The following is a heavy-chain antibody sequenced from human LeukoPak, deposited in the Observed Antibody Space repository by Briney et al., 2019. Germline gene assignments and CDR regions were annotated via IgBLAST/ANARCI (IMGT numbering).Heavy chain of an antibody. CDR3: ARGQYSGSYYHYYYYMDV. V-gene: IGHV3-23*01. Sequence: GGSLRLSCAASGFTFSSYAMSWVRQAPGKGLEWVSAISGSGGSTYYADSVKGRFTSSRDNSKNTLYLQMNSLRAEDTAVYYCARGQYSGSYYHYYYYMDVWGKGTTVTVS. D-gene: IGHD1-26*01. J-gene: IGHJ6*03. CDR1: GFTFSSYA. CDR2: ISGSGGST.